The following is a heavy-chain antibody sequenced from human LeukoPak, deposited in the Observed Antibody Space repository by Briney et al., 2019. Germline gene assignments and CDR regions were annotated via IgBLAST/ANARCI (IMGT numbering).Heavy chain of an antibody. CDR3: ARDIDDVGALLDF. D-gene: IGHD3-9*01. J-gene: IGHJ3*01. CDR2: INYSGRT. V-gene: IGHV4-39*07. CDR1: DDSISNNRYF. Sequence: SETLSPTCTISDDSISNNRYFWAWIRQPPGKGLEWIGSINYSGRTYYNPSLKSRLTMSVDTAKRQFSLKLISVTAADTALYYCARDIDDVGALLDFWGQGTMVTVSS.